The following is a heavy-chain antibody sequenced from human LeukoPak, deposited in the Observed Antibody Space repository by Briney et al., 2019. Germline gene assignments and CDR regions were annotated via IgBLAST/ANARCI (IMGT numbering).Heavy chain of an antibody. V-gene: IGHV3-23*01. D-gene: IGHD2-8*01. J-gene: IGHJ4*02. Sequence: GGSLTLSCAGSGFTFSSYAMSWVRQAPGQRLEWVSVISDSGDYTSYADSVRGRFTISRDNSRNTLYLQMISLRPEDTAVYYCAKDTSIGKYCTNGVCSLFDYWGQGTLVTVSS. CDR1: GFTFSSYA. CDR2: ISDSGDYT. CDR3: AKDTSIGKYCTNGVCSLFDY.